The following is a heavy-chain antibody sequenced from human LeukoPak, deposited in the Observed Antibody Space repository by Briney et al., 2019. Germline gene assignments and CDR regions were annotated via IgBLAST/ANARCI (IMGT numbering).Heavy chain of an antibody. CDR3: ATRTVPDAFDI. V-gene: IGHV1-69*04. CDR1: GGTFSSYA. J-gene: IGHJ3*02. D-gene: IGHD4-17*01. CDR2: IIPIFGIA. Sequence: PGASVKVSCKASGGTFSSYAISWVRQAPGQGLEWMGRIIPIFGIANYAQKFQGRVTMTEDTSTDTAYMELSSLRSEDTAVYYCATRTVPDAFDIWGQGTMVTVSS.